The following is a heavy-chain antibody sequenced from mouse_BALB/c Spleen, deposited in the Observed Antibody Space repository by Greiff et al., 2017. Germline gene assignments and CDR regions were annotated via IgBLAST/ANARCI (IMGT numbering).Heavy chain of an antibody. CDR1: GYTFTSYY. J-gene: IGHJ2*01. Sequence: QVQLKQSGPELVKPGASVRISCKASGYTFTSYYIHWVKQRPGQGLEWIGWIYPGNVNTKYNEKFKGKATLTADKSSSTAYMQLSSLTSEDSVVYFCARWRDYFDYWGQGTTLTVSS. V-gene: IGHV1S56*01. CDR3: ARWRDYFDY. CDR2: IYPGNVNT.